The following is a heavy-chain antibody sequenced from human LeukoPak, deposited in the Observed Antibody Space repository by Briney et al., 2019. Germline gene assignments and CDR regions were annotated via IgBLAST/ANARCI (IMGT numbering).Heavy chain of an antibody. CDR3: ARANNYYDSSGYYDY. J-gene: IGHJ4*02. CDR1: GFTFSDYY. Sequence: GGSVRLSCAASGFTFSDYYMSWTRQAPGKGLEWVSYISSSSSYTNYADSVKGRFTISRDNAKNSLYLQMNSLRAEDTAVYYCARANNYYDSSGYYDYWGQGTLVTVSS. V-gene: IGHV3-11*05. CDR2: ISSSSSYT. D-gene: IGHD3-22*01.